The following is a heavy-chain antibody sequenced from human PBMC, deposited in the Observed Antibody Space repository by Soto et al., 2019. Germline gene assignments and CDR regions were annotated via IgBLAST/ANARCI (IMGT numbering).Heavy chain of an antibody. CDR1: GGSIRSGGYY. Sequence: PSETLSLTCTVSGGSIRSGGYYWSWIRQHPGKGLEWIGYIYYSGSTYYNPSLKSRVTISVDTSKNQFSLKLSSVTAADTAVYYCAASCVGCGGFNYYGVDVWGQGTTVTVSS. CDR3: AASCVGCGGFNYYGVDV. D-gene: IGHD2-21*01. CDR2: IYYSGST. V-gene: IGHV4-31*03. J-gene: IGHJ6*02.